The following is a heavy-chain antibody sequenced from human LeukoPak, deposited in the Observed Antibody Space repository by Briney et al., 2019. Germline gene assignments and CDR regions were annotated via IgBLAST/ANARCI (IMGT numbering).Heavy chain of an antibody. D-gene: IGHD5-12*01. CDR2: IDNDGTDT. Sequence: PGGSLRLSCAASGFTFSSYSMNWVRQAPGKGLVWVSRIDNDGTDTIYADSVKGRFAISRDNAKNTLYLQMDSLRAEDTAVYYCARGGFSHGFDIWGQGTMVTVSS. CDR1: GFTFSSYS. CDR3: ARGGFSHGFDI. J-gene: IGHJ3*02. V-gene: IGHV3-74*01.